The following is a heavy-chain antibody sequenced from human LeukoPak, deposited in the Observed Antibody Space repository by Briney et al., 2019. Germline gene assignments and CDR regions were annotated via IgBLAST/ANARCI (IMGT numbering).Heavy chain of an antibody. CDR3: ARHVGGAAAGTIWFDP. CDR2: MYHSGVT. CDR1: GYSISSGYY. V-gene: IGHV4-38-2*02. D-gene: IGHD6-13*01. J-gene: IGHJ5*02. Sequence: SETLSLTCTVSGYSISSGYYWAWIRQPPGKGLEWIGSMYHSGVTYYNPSLKSRVTISVDTSKNQFSLKLSSVTAADTAVYYCARHVGGAAAGTIWFDPWGQGTLVTVSS.